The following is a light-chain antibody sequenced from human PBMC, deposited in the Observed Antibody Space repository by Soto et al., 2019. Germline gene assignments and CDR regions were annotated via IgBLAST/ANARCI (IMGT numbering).Light chain of an antibody. Sequence: EIVMTQSPATLSVSPGERATLSCRAIQSVRSSFLALYQQKPGQPPRLLIYGISSRANGIPDRFSGSGSGTDFTLTISRLEPEDYAVYYCQQYDISPPITFGQGTRLEIK. CDR1: QSVRSSF. CDR3: QQYDISPPIT. V-gene: IGKV3-20*01. J-gene: IGKJ5*01. CDR2: GIS.